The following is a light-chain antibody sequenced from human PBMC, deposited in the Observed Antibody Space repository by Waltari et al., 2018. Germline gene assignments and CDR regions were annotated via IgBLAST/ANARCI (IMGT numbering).Light chain of an antibody. CDR1: QGLLHSNGYND. CDR2: LGS. J-gene: IGKJ2*01. CDR3: MQALQTPYT. V-gene: IGKV2-28*01. Sequence: DIVMTQSPLSLPVTPGAAASIPCRSSQGLLHSNGYNDLDWYLQKPGQSPQLLIYLGSNRASGVPDRLSGSGSGTDFTLKISRMEAEDVGVYYCMQALQTPYTFGQGTKLEIK.